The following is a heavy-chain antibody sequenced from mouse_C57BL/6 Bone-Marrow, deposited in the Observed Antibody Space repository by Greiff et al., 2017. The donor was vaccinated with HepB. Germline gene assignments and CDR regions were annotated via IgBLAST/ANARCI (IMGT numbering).Heavy chain of an antibody. J-gene: IGHJ1*03. CDR2: VYPYNGGT. CDR1: GFTFTDYY. Sequence: VQLKESGPVLVKPGPSVKISCKASGFTFTDYYMHWVKQSHGKSLEWIGLVYPYNGGTSYNQKFKGKATLTVDKSSSTAYMELNSLTSEDSAVYYCARERGSRYLYFDVWGTGTTVTVSS. CDR3: ARERGSRYLYFDV. D-gene: IGHD1-1*01. V-gene: IGHV1-36*01.